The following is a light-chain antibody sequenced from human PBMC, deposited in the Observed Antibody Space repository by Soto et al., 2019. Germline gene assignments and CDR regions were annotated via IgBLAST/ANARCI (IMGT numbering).Light chain of an antibody. CDR2: ATS. CDR1: QGNAPY. Sequence: DVQMTQSPSSLSAFVGDRVTITCRASQGNAPYLAWFQQKPGKVPKLLIYATSTLQSGVPSRFSGSGSGTDFTLTINSLQPEDGGTYYCQKYNRAPLTFGGGTKVEIK. V-gene: IGKV1-27*01. J-gene: IGKJ4*01. CDR3: QKYNRAPLT.